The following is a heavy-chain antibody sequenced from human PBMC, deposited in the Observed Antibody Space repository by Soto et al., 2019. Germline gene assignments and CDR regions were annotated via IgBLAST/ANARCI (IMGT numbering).Heavy chain of an antibody. D-gene: IGHD4-17*01. V-gene: IGHV3-21*01. CDR2: ISSSSSYI. CDR1: GFTFSSYS. Sequence: EVQLVESGGGLVKPGGSLRLSCAPSGFTFSSYSMNWVRQAPRKGLEWVSSISSSSSYIYYADSVKGRFTISRDNAKNLLYLQLSGLRAEDTAVYYCARDLGEYGGADGMDVWGQGTTVTVSS. J-gene: IGHJ6*02. CDR3: ARDLGEYGGADGMDV.